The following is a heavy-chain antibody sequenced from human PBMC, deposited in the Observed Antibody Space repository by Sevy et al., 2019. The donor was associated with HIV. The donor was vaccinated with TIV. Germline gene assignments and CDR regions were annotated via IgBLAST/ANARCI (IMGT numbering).Heavy chain of an antibody. CDR3: AREDIVLGEDNYYGIDV. CDR1: GFSVSSNY. J-gene: IGHJ6*02. D-gene: IGHD2-15*01. V-gene: IGHV3-53*01. CDR2: IHSGGKI. Sequence: GGSLRLSCAASGFSVSSNYMSWVRQAPGKGPEWVSVIHSGGKISYADSVQGRFTISRDNSKNTLYLQMNSLRAEDTAVYYCAREDIVLGEDNYYGIDVWGHGTTVTVS.